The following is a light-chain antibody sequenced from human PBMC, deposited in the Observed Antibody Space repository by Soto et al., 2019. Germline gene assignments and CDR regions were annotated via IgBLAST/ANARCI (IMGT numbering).Light chain of an antibody. CDR2: EVR. Sequence: QSALTQPASVSGSPGQSITISCAGTMRDIGAYNLVSWYQQQPGKAPQLIIYEVRNRPSGISFRFSGSKSGNTASLTISGLQAEDEADYYCSSFTSKSTLLFGGGTKVTGL. V-gene: IGLV2-14*03. J-gene: IGLJ2*01. CDR1: MRDIGAYNL. CDR3: SSFTSKSTLL.